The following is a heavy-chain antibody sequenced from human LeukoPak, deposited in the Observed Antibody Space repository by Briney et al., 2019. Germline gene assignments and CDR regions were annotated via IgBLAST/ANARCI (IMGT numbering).Heavy chain of an antibody. CDR3: ATGAQQLGY. V-gene: IGHV3-7*03. D-gene: IGHD6-13*01. CDR2: IKQDGSEK. Sequence: GGSLRLSCVASGFTFSGYWMSWVRQAPGKGLERVANIKQDGSEKYYVDSVKGRFTISRDNAKNSLYLQMNSLRAEDTGMYYCATGAQQLGYWGQGTLVTVSS. J-gene: IGHJ4*02. CDR1: GFTFSGYW.